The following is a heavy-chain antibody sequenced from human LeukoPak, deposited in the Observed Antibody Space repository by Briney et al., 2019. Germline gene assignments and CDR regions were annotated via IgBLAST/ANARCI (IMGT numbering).Heavy chain of an antibody. CDR2: IYYSGST. CDR3: ARDDYGDYYFDY. J-gene: IGHJ4*02. V-gene: IGHV4-59*12. CDR1: GGSISSYY. Sequence: PSETLSLTCTVSGGSISSYYWSWIRQPPGKGLECIGSIYYSGSTYYNPSLKSRVTISVDTSKNQFSLKLSSVTAADTAVYYCARDDYGDYYFDYWGQGTLVTVSS. D-gene: IGHD4-17*01.